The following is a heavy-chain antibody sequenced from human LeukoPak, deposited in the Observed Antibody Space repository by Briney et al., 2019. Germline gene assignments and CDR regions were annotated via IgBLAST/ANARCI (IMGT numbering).Heavy chain of an antibody. CDR1: GYTFAAYY. J-gene: IGHJ4*02. D-gene: IGHD2-15*01. V-gene: IGHV1-2*02. Sequence: ASVKVSCKASGYTFAAYYIHWVRQAPGQGLEWMGWINPNSGGTNSAQKFQGRVTMTRDTSITTTYMEVGRLTSDDTAVYYCARVLGSRGGYFSGYWGQGTLVSVSS. CDR3: ARVLGSRGGYFSGY. CDR2: INPNSGGT.